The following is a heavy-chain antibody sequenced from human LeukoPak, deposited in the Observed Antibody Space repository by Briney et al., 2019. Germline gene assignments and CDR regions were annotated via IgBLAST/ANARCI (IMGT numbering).Heavy chain of an antibody. Sequence: SETLSLTCTVSGGSVSSGSYYWSWIRQPPGKGLEWIGYIYYSGSTNYNPSLKSRVTISVDTSTNQFSLKLSSVTAADTAVYYCARADYSNYGDAFDIWGQGTMVTVSS. CDR2: IYYSGST. D-gene: IGHD4-11*01. CDR3: ARADYSNYGDAFDI. J-gene: IGHJ3*02. CDR1: GGSVSSGSYY. V-gene: IGHV4-61*01.